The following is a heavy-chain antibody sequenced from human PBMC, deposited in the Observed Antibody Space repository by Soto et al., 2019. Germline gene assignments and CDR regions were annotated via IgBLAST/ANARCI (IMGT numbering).Heavy chain of an antibody. CDR3: AKDPHYDFWSGYYKGSFDY. CDR2: ISGSGGST. D-gene: IGHD3-3*01. J-gene: IGHJ4*02. V-gene: IGHV3-23*01. Sequence: GGSLRLSCAASGFTFSNYAMSCVRQAPGKELERLSPISGSGGSTYDADSVKGRFTISRDNAKNTLYLQMNSLRVEDTAVYYCAKDPHYDFWSGYYKGSFDYWGQGTLVTVSS. CDR1: GFTFSNYA.